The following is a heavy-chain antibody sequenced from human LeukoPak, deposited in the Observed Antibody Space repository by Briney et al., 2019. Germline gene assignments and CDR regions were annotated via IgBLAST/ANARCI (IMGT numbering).Heavy chain of an antibody. CDR2: ISSSSSTI. V-gene: IGHV3-48*01. J-gene: IGHJ4*02. D-gene: IGHD1-7*01. Sequence: PGGSLRLSCAASGFTFSSYSMNWVRQAPGKGLEWVSYISSSSSTIYYADSVKGRFTISRDNAKNSLYLQMNSLRAEDTAVYYCARDSGDWNYVPYYFDYWGQGTLVTVSS. CDR1: GFTFSSYS. CDR3: ARDSGDWNYVPYYFDY.